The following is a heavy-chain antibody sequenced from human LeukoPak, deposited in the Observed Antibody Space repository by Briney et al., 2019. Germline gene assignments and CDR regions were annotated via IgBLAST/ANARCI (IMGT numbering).Heavy chain of an antibody. V-gene: IGHV1-2*02. D-gene: IGHD3-22*01. Sequence: ASVKVSCKASGYTFTGYYMHWVRQAPGQGLEWMGWINPNSGGTNYAQKFQGRVTMTRDTSISTAYMELSRLRSDDTAVYYCARDLGYYDSSGYYRGAEYFQHWGQGTLVTVSS. J-gene: IGHJ1*01. CDR3: ARDLGYYDSSGYYRGAEYFQH. CDR1: GYTFTGYY. CDR2: INPNSGGT.